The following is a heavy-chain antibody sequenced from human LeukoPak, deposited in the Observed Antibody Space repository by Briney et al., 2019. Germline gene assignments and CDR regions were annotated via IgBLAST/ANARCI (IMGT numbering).Heavy chain of an antibody. Sequence: GGSLRLSCAASGFSFSSYSMNWVRQAPGKGLEWVSSISSSRSYIYYADFMKGRSTTARDNAKNTLYVQMNSASTEDTAVYYCERGPHSRDPNIWGQGRMVTVSS. CDR3: ERGPHSRDPNI. V-gene: IGHV3-21*01. J-gene: IGHJ3*02. D-gene: IGHD6-13*01. CDR2: ISSSRSYI. CDR1: GFSFSSYS.